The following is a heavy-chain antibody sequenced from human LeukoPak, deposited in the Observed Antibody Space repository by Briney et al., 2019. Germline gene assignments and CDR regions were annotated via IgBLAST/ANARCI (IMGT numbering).Heavy chain of an antibody. D-gene: IGHD6-13*01. CDR1: GGSISSSSYY. CDR2: IYYSGST. J-gene: IGHJ4*02. Sequence: SETLSLTCTVSGGSISSSSYYWGWIRQPPGKGLEWIGSIYYSGSTYYNPSLKSRVTISVDTSKNKFSLKLSSVTAAENARYYSARGPEARISSSWDAVFDYWGQGTLVTVSS. V-gene: IGHV4-39*07. CDR3: ARGPEARISSSWDAVFDY.